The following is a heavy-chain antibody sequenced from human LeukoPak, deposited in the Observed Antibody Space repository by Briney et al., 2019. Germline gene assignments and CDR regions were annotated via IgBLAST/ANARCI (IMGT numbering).Heavy chain of an antibody. J-gene: IGHJ4*02. CDR1: GGSFSGYY. CDR2: INHSGST. D-gene: IGHD6-19*01. CDR3: ARGRRENKYSSGWSTGGDY. V-gene: IGHV4-34*01. Sequence: PSGTLSLTCAVYGGSFSGYYWSWIRQPPGKGLEWIGEINHSGSTNYNPSLKSRVTISVDTSKNQFSLKLSSVTAADTAVYYCARGRRENKYSSGWSTGGDYWGQGTLVTVSS.